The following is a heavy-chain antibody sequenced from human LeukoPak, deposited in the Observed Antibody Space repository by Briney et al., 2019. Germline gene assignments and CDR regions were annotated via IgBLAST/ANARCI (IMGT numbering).Heavy chain of an antibody. D-gene: IGHD3-10*01. CDR3: AKSPYFYNSGRSVDV. CDR1: GFTFSSYG. Sequence: PGGSLRLSYAAPGFTFSSYGMHWVRQAPGKGLEWVAFIRYDGSNKYYADSVKGRFTISRDSSKNMLYLHMNRLRAEDTAVYYCAKSPYFYNSGRSVDVWGKGTTVTVSS. J-gene: IGHJ6*04. CDR2: IRYDGSNK. V-gene: IGHV3-30*02.